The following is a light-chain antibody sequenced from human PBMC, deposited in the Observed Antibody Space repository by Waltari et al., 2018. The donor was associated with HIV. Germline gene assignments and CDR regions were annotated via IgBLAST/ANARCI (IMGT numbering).Light chain of an antibody. CDR1: SNDIGRYEY. J-gene: IGLJ2*01. V-gene: IGLV2-14*03. CDR3: GAYTGSGNLGL. Sequence: QSALTQPASASGSPGQSITISCTGTSNDIGRYEYVSWYQQHPGKAPKLIIYNVNRRPTGVSDRCSGSKSVNTASLTISGLQPEDEADYYCGAYTGSGNLGLFGGGTKLTVL. CDR2: NVN.